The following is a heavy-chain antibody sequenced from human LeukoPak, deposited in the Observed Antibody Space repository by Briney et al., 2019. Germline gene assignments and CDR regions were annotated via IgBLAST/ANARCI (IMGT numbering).Heavy chain of an antibody. J-gene: IGHJ4*02. CDR3: TTAPPDVDTAMVTVY. CDR2: IKSKTDGGTT. V-gene: IGHV3-15*01. D-gene: IGHD5-18*01. CDR1: GFTFSNAW. Sequence: PGGSLRLSCAASGFTFSNAWMSWVRQAPGKGLEWVGRIKSKTDGGTTDYAAPVKGRFTISRDDSKNTLYLQMNSLKTEDTAVYYCTTAPPDVDTAMVTVYWGQGTLVTVSS.